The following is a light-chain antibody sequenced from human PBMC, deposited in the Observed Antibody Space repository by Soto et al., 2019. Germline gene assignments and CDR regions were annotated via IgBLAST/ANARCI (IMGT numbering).Light chain of an antibody. CDR2: AAS. Sequence: DIQMTQSPSSLSASVGDRVTITCRASQSISSYLNWYQQKPGKAPKLLIYAASSLQSGVPSRFSGSGSGTDFTLTINSLQPEDFATYYCQQSYSTPWTFGQWTKVEIK. CDR3: QQSYSTPWT. V-gene: IGKV1-39*01. J-gene: IGKJ1*01. CDR1: QSISSY.